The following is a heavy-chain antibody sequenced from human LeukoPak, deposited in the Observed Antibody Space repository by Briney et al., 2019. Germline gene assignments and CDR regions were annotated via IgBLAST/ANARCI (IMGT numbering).Heavy chain of an antibody. J-gene: IGHJ4*01. CDR2: IWYDGSNK. Sequence: PGGPLRLSCAASGFTFNNYGMHWVRQAPGKGLEWVAVIWYDGSNKYYADSVRGRFNISRDNSKNTVYLHLHSLRAEDTAVYYCAKDLNGDYLDYWGLGTLVTVSS. V-gene: IGHV3-33*06. CDR3: AKDLNGDYLDY. D-gene: IGHD4-17*01. CDR1: GFTFNNYG.